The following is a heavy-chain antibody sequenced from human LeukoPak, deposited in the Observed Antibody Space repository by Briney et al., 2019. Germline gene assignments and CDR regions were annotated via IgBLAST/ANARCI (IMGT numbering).Heavy chain of an antibody. CDR3: TRGIVGVSPSDY. Sequence: GGPLRLSCAASGFPVSGNYMAWVRQAPGKGLEWVSLIYGRGNTYYADSVKGRFTISRDIPKNTVYLQMNSLKAEDTAVYYCTRGIVGVSPSDYWGQGTLVTVSS. D-gene: IGHD1-26*01. CDR2: IYGRGNT. J-gene: IGHJ4*02. V-gene: IGHV3-53*01. CDR1: GFPVSGNY.